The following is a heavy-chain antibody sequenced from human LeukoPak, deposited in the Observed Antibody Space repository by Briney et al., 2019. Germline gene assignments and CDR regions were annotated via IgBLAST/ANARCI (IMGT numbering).Heavy chain of an antibody. CDR3: AKSNGYGLVDI. CDR2: VYYGGST. Sequence: SETLSLTCTVSGGAISSYYWSWIRQPPGKGLEWIGYVYYGGSTNYNPSLKSRVTISLDTSRNQFSLKLNSVTAADTAVYYCAKSNGYGLVDIWGQGTMVTVSS. CDR1: GGAISSYY. J-gene: IGHJ3*02. V-gene: IGHV4-59*12. D-gene: IGHD3-10*01.